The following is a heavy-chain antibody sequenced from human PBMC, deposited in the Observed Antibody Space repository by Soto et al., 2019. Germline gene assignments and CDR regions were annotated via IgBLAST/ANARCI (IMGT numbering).Heavy chain of an antibody. CDR2: INHSGST. V-gene: IGHV4-34*01. CDR1: GGSFSGYY. J-gene: IGHJ4*02. D-gene: IGHD3-10*01. CDR3: ARGRVTMVRGVIRHYLDY. Sequence: PSETLSLTCAVYGGSFSGYYWSWIRQPPGKGLEWIGEINHSGSTNYNPSLKSRVTISVDTSKNQFSLKLSSVTAADTAVYYCARGRVTMVRGVIRHYLDYWGQGTLVTVSS.